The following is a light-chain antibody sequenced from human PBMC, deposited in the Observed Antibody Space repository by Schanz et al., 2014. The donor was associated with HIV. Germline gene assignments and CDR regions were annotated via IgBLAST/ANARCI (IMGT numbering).Light chain of an antibody. V-gene: IGLV2-8*01. Sequence: QSALTQKERGGGEKGQRVTISCTGTSSDVGGYNYVSWYQQHPGKAPKLMIYEVSKRPSGVPDRFSGSKSGNTASLTVSGLHAAEEADYYCSSYAASNNLYVFGTGTKLTVL. CDR3: SSYAASNNLYV. J-gene: IGLJ1*01. CDR1: SSDVGGYNY. CDR2: EVS.